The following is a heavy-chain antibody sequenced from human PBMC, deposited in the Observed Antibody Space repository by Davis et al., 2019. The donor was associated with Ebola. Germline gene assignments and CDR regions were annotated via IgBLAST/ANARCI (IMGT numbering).Heavy chain of an antibody. CDR1: GYSFTSYW. D-gene: IGHD1-1*01. CDR2: IYSGDSDT. V-gene: IGHV5-51*01. J-gene: IGHJ5*02. CDR3: ARMGKISTRQNWFDP. Sequence: GESLKISCKGSGYSFTSYWIGWVRQMPGKGLEWVGTIYSGDSDTRYSPSFQGHVTISADKSISTAYLQWSSLQASDTAMYYCARMGKISTRQNWFDPWGQGTLVTVSS.